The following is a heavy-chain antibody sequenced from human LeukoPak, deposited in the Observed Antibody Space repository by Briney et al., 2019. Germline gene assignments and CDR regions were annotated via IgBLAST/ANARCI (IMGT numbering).Heavy chain of an antibody. V-gene: IGHV4-4*09. D-gene: IGHD3-3*01. CDR3: AGLNDFYDFWSGYYGWFDP. CDR2: IYTSGST. Sequence: SETLSLTCTVSGGSISSYYWSWIRQPPGKGLEWIGYIYTSGSTNYNPSLKSRVTISVDTSKNQFSLKLSSVTAADTAVYYCAGLNDFYDFWSGYYGWFDPWGQGTLVTVSS. J-gene: IGHJ5*02. CDR1: GGSISSYY.